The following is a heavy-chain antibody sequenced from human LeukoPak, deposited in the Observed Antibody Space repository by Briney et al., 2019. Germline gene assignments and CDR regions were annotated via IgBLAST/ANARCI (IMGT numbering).Heavy chain of an antibody. D-gene: IGHD1-26*01. V-gene: IGHV3-23*01. CDR2: ISGSGGST. CDR3: AVLVGATNGVDY. Sequence: GGSLRLSCAASGFTFSSYAMSWVRQAPGKGLEWVSAISGSGGSTYYADSVKGRFTISRDNSKNTLYLQMNSLRADDTAVYYCAVLVGATNGVDYWGQGTLVTVSS. CDR1: GFTFSSYA. J-gene: IGHJ4*02.